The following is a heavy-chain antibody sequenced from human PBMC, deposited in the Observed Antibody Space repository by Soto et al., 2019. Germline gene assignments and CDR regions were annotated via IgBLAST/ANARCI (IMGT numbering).Heavy chain of an antibody. CDR3: ATSNYGERD. CDR1: GFTLSEYG. V-gene: IGHV3-23*01. J-gene: IGHJ4*02. Sequence: ELQVLESGGGLLKPGGSLRLTCAASGFTLSEYGTSWVRQAPGKGLVWVSFVSGSGDSTYYTDSVKGRFTISRDSSKNTVCLQMNSMRAEDTAVYYCATSNYGERDWGQGTLVTVSS. D-gene: IGHD3-10*01. CDR2: VSGSGDST.